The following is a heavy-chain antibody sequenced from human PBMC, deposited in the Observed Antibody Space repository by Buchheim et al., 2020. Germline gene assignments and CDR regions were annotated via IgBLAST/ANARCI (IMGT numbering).Heavy chain of an antibody. CDR3: ACTTTYYDFWSGYYRFDH. CDR2: ISGSGGST. D-gene: IGHD3-3*01. V-gene: IGHV3-23*01. CDR1: GFTFSSYA. Sequence: EVQLLESGGGLVQPGGSLRLSCAASGFTFSSYAMSWVRQAPGKGLEWVSAISGSGGSTYYADSVKGRFTISRDNSKNTLYLQMNSLRAEDTAVYYCACTTTYYDFWSGYYRFDHWGQGTL. J-gene: IGHJ4*02.